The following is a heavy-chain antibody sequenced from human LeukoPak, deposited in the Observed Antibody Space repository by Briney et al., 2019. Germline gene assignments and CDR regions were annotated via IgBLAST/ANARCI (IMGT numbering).Heavy chain of an antibody. D-gene: IGHD1-20*01. CDR3: ARAITGQLPNFDS. V-gene: IGHV3-11*04. J-gene: IGHJ4*02. Sequence: GGSLRLSCAASRFTVSSNYMSWIRQAPGKGLEWVSYISSSGYTIYNADAVKGRFTISRDNAKNSLDLQMNSLRAEDTAVYYCARAITGQLPNFDSWGQGTLATVSS. CDR1: RFTVSSNY. CDR2: ISSSGYTI.